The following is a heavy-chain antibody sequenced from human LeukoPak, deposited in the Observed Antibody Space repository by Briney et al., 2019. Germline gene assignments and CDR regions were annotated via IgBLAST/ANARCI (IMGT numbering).Heavy chain of an antibody. Sequence: PSETLSLTCAVSGYSISSGYYWGWIRPPPGKGLEWIGSIYHSGSTYYNPSLKSRVTISVDTSKTQFSLKLSSVTAADTAVYYCARRDGWFDPWGQGTLVTVSS. D-gene: IGHD5-24*01. CDR1: GYSISSGYY. CDR2: IYHSGST. CDR3: ARRDGWFDP. V-gene: IGHV4-38-2*01. J-gene: IGHJ5*02.